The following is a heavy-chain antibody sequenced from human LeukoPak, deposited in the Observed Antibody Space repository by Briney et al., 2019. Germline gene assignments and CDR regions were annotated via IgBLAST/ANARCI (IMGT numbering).Heavy chain of an antibody. J-gene: IGHJ4*02. V-gene: IGHV4-39*07. D-gene: IGHD1-26*01. CDR2: IYYSGST. Sequence: SETLSLTCTVSGGSISSSSYYWGWIRQPPGKGLEWIGSIYYSGSTYYNPSLKSRVTISVDTSKNQFSLKLSSVTAADTAVYYCARDIELLYFDYWGQGTLVTVSS. CDR3: ARDIELLYFDY. CDR1: GGSISSSSYY.